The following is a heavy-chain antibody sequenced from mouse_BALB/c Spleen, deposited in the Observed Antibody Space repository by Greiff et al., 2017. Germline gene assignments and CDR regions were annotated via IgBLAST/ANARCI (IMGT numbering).Heavy chain of an antibody. CDR2: ISSGGSYT. Sequence: EVQVVESGGGLVKPGGSLKLSCAASGFTFSSYTMSWVRQTPEKRLEWVATISSGGSYTYYPDSVKGRFTISRDNAKNTLYLQMSSLKSEDTAMYYCTREYYGSSFPFAYWGQGTLVTVSA. J-gene: IGHJ3*01. CDR1: GFTFSSYT. CDR3: TREYYGSSFPFAY. V-gene: IGHV5-6-4*01. D-gene: IGHD1-1*01.